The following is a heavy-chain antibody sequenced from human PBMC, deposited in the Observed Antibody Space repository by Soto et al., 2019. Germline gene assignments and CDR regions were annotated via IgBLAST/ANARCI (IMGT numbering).Heavy chain of an antibody. CDR3: ARGGGYSYGLRWFQH. CDR2: MNPDSGDT. V-gene: IGHV1-8*01. CDR1: GYTFTSYD. D-gene: IGHD5-18*01. J-gene: IGHJ1*01. Sequence: ASVKVSCKASGYTFTSYDINWVRQATGQGLEWMGWMNPDSGDTGYAQNFQGRVTMTRNTSIRTAYMELSSLRSEDTAVYYCARGGGYSYGLRWFQHWGQGTLVTVSS.